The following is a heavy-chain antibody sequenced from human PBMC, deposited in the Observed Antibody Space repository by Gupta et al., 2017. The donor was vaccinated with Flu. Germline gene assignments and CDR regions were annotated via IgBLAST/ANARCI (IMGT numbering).Heavy chain of an antibody. CDR2: IRQDGREE. CDR3: ARVEWRVHRYIDY. J-gene: IGHJ4*02. Sequence: VRQAPGKGLEGVANIRQDGREEYYVDSVKSRFTISNDNPKYSLYLQMNSLRAEDTAVYYCARVEWRVHRYIDYWGQGTLVTVSS. D-gene: IGHD3-3*01. V-gene: IGHV3-7*01.